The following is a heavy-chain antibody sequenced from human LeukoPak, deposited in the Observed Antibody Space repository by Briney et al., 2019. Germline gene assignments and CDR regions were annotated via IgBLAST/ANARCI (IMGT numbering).Heavy chain of an antibody. CDR1: GFTFSSYG. Sequence: GGSLRLSCAASGFTFSSYGMHWVRQAPGKGLEWVAVISYDGGNKYYADSVKGRFTISRDNSKNTLYLQMNSLRAEDTAVYYCAQLWSPSFDYWGQGTLVTVSS. CDR2: ISYDGGNK. CDR3: AQLWSPSFDY. V-gene: IGHV3-30*03. J-gene: IGHJ4*02. D-gene: IGHD5-18*01.